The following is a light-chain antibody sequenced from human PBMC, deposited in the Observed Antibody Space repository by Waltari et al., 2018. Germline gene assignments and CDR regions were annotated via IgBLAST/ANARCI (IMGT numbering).Light chain of an antibody. CDR2: EAS. V-gene: IGKV1-5*03. CDR3: QQYKSFAGS. J-gene: IGKJ1*01. Sequence: DIQVTQSPSTLSASVGDKVTITCRASPAVNNWLAWYQLKPGKAPKLLIYEASTLDSGVPARFSGSGSETEFTLTITSLQPDEFARYYCQQYKSFAGSFGQGTKVEVK. CDR1: PAVNNW.